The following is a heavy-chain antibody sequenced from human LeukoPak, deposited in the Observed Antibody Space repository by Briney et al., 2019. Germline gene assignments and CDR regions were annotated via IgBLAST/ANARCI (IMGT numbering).Heavy chain of an antibody. V-gene: IGHV3-7*04. CDR1: GFTISFYW. CDR3: ARDGSYYGPDY. CDR2: INQVGSEK. D-gene: IGHD3-10*01. J-gene: IGHJ4*02. Sequence: GGSLRLSCAASGFTISFYWMGWVRQAPGKGLEWAANINQVGSEKNYVDAVKGRFTISRDNAKNSLYLQMNSLRAEDTAMYYCARDGSYYGPDYWGQGALVTVSS.